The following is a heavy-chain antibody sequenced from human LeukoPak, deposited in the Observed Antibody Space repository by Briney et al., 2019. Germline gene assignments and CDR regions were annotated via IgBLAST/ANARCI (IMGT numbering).Heavy chain of an antibody. J-gene: IGHJ4*02. V-gene: IGHV4-59*01. CDR2: FYYSGST. D-gene: IGHD6-13*01. CDR1: GGSISSYY. Sequence: PSETLSLTCTVSGGSISSYYWSWIRQPPGKGLVWIGYFYYSGSTNYNPSLKSRVTISVDTSKNQLSLKLSSVTAADTAVYYCARGVYIAAAQYAYWGQGTLVTVSS. CDR3: ARGVYIAAAQYAY.